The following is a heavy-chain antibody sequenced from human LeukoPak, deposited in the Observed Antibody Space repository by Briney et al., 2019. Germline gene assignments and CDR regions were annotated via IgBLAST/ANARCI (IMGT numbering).Heavy chain of an antibody. CDR2: IWYDGSNK. V-gene: IGHV3-33*06. Sequence: GGSLRLSCAASGFTFSSYGMHWVRQAPGKGLEWVAVIWYDGSNKYYADSVKGRFTISRDNSKNTLYLQMNSLRAEDTAVYYCAKPMITFGGVIGSAIDYWGQGTLVTVSS. J-gene: IGHJ4*02. CDR1: GFTFSSYG. CDR3: AKPMITFGGVIGSAIDY. D-gene: IGHD3-16*02.